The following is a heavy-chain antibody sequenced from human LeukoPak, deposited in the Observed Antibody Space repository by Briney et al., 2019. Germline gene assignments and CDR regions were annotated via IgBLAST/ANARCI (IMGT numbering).Heavy chain of an antibody. CDR3: TSSTFDY. CDR2: ISYDGSNK. CDR1: GFTFSSYG. J-gene: IGHJ4*02. V-gene: IGHV3-30*03. Sequence: GRSLRLSCAASGFTFSSYGMPWVRQAPGKGLEWVAVISYDGSNKYYADSVKGRFTISRDNSKNTLYLQMNSLRAEDTAVYYCTSSTFDYWGQGTLVTVSS.